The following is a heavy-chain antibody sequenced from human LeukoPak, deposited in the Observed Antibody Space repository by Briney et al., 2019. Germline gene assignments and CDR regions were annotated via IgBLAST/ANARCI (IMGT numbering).Heavy chain of an antibody. CDR2: INPNSGGT. Sequence: SVKVSCKASGYTFTGYYMHWVRQAPGQGLGWMGWINPNSGGTNYAQKFQGRVTMTRDTSISTAYMELSRLRSDDTAVYYCARDLPTGYSSGWYKENFDYWGQGTLVTVSS. J-gene: IGHJ4*02. CDR1: GYTFTGYY. D-gene: IGHD6-19*01. V-gene: IGHV1-2*02. CDR3: ARDLPTGYSSGWYKENFDY.